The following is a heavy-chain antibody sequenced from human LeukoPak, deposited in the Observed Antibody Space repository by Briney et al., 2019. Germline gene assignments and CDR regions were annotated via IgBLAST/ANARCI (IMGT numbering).Heavy chain of an antibody. V-gene: IGHV4-59*01. Sequence: SETLSLTCTVSGGSISSYYWSWIRQPPGKGLEWIGYIYYTGSTNYNPSLQSRVTISVDTSKNEFSLKLTSVTAADTAVYYCARDFYHDYWGQGTLVTVSS. D-gene: IGHD2-2*01. CDR3: ARDFYHDY. CDR1: GGSISSYY. CDR2: IYYTGST. J-gene: IGHJ4*02.